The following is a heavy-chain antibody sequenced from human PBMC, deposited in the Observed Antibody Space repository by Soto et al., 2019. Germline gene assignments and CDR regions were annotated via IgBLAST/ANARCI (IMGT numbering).Heavy chain of an antibody. V-gene: IGHV3-23*01. CDR3: AKDVGTGFNNKIAVAGRFPDY. J-gene: IGHJ4*02. Sequence: GGSLRLSCAASGFTFSSYAMSWVRQAPGKGLEWVSAISGSGGSTYYADSVKGRFTISRDNSKNTLYLQMNSLRAEDTAVYYCAKDVGTGFNNKIAVAGRFPDYWGQGTLVTVSS. CDR1: GFTFSSYA. D-gene: IGHD6-19*01. CDR2: ISGSGGST.